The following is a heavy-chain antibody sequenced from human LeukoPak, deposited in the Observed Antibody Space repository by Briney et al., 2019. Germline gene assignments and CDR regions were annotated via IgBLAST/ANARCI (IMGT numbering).Heavy chain of an antibody. CDR1: GFTFSSYE. V-gene: IGHV3-48*03. Sequence: GGSLRLSCAASGFTFSSYEMNWVRQAPGKGLEWVSYISSSGSTIYYADSVKGRFTISRDNAKNSLYLQMNSLRADDTAVYYCARALTTTMAPGGGQGTLVTVSS. J-gene: IGHJ4*02. CDR2: ISSSGSTI. CDR3: ARALTTTMAPG. D-gene: IGHD5-18*01.